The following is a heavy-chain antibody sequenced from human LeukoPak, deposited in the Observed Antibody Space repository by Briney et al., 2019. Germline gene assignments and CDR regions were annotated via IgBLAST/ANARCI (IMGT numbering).Heavy chain of an antibody. CDR2: ISGSGDST. Sequence: RGSLRLSCAASGFTFSNYAMRWVRQAPGKGLEWVSGISGSGDSTYYADSVKGRFTISRDNSKNTLYLQMNSLRAEDTAVYYCARRSGIAVAGAFDYWGQGTLVTVSS. V-gene: IGHV3-23*01. CDR3: ARRSGIAVAGAFDY. D-gene: IGHD6-19*01. J-gene: IGHJ4*02. CDR1: GFTFSNYA.